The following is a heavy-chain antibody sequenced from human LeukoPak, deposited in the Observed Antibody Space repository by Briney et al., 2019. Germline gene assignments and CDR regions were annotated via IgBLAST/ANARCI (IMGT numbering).Heavy chain of an antibody. D-gene: IGHD6-13*01. J-gene: IGHJ6*03. Sequence: ASVKVSCKASGYTFTSYYMHWVRQATGQGLEWMGWMNPNSGNVGYAQKFQGRVTMTRNTSISTAYMELSSLRSEDTAVYYCARGRYSSRWYSHYYYFYYMDVWGKGTTVTVSS. V-gene: IGHV1-8*02. CDR3: ARGRYSSRWYSHYYYFYYMDV. CDR2: MNPNSGNV. CDR1: GYTFTSYY.